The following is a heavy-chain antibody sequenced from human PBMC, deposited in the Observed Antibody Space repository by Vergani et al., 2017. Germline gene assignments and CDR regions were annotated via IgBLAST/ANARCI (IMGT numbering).Heavy chain of an antibody. Sequence: QITLKESGPTLVKPTQTLTLTCTFSGFSLSTSGVGVGWIRQPPGKALEWLALIYWNDDKRYRPSLKSRLTITKDTSKNEVVLTMTNMDPVDTATYYCAHSTSEYDFWSGYSEDYFDYWGQGTLVTVSS. CDR3: AHSTSEYDFWSGYSEDYFDY. D-gene: IGHD3-3*01. J-gene: IGHJ4*02. CDR2: IYWNDDK. V-gene: IGHV2-5*01. CDR1: GFSLSTSGVG.